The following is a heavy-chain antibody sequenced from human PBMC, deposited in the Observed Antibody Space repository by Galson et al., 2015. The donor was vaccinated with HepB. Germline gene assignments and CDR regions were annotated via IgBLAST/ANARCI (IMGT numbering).Heavy chain of an antibody. V-gene: IGHV3-23*01. Sequence: SLRLSCAASGFTFSSYAMSWVRQAPGKGLEWVSAISGSGGSTYYADSVKGRFTISRDNSKNTLYLQMNSLRAEDTAVYYCAKDLSAWLRPYYFDYWGQGTLVTVSS. CDR1: GFTFSSYA. CDR3: AKDLSAWLRPYYFDY. CDR2: ISGSGGST. D-gene: IGHD5-12*01. J-gene: IGHJ4*02.